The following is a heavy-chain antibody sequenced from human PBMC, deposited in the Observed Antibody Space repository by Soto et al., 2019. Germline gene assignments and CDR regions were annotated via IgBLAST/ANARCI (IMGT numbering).Heavy chain of an antibody. D-gene: IGHD3-22*01. CDR2: IGTAGDT. J-gene: IGHJ6*02. CDR1: GVTFCSYD. CDR3: ARSPPGGYHYYYGMDV. Sequence: GGSLRLSCAASGVTFCSYDMQWVRQATGKGLEWVSAIGTAGDTYYPGSVKGRFTISRENAKNSLYLQMNSLRAGDTAVYYCARSPPGGYHYYYGMDVWGRGTTVTVSS. V-gene: IGHV3-13*04.